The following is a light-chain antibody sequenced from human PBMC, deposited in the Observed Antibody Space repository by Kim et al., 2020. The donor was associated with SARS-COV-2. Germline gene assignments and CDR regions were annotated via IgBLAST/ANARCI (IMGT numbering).Light chain of an antibody. V-gene: IGLV3-19*01. CDR1: SLRSYY. CDR3: NSRDSSGNHLDVV. J-gene: IGLJ2*01. CDR2: GKN. Sequence: SSELTQDPAVSVALGQTVRITCQGDSLRSYYASWYQQKPGQASVLVIYGKNNRPSGIPDRFSGSSSGNTASLTITGAQAEDEADYYCNSRDSSGNHLDVVFGGGTQLTVL.